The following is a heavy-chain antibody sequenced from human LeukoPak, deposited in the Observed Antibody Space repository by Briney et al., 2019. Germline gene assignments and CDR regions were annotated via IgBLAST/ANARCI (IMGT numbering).Heavy chain of an antibody. J-gene: IGHJ4*02. V-gene: IGHV3-48*03. CDR2: ISSSGSTI. D-gene: IGHD3-22*01. CDR3: AKDQGPYYDSSGPPDY. Sequence: PGGSLRLSCAASGFTFSSYEMNWVRQAPGKGLEWVSYISSSGSTIYYADSVKGRFTISRDNAKNSLYLQMNSLRAEDTAVYYCAKDQGPYYDSSGPPDYWGQGTLVTVSS. CDR1: GFTFSSYE.